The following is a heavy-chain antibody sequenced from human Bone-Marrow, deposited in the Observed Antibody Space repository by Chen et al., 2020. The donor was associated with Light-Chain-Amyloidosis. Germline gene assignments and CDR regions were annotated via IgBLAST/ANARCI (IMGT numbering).Heavy chain of an antibody. Sequence: QVQLVQSGAEVKKPGSSVKVSCKASGGPFSNYAISWVRQAPGQGLEWMGGIIPIFGTASYAQTFQGRVTITADNSTSTAYMELSRLRSEDTPVYYGARRYFDWLSPSDPWGQGTLVTVSS. CDR2: IIPIFGTA. V-gene: IGHV1-69*06. D-gene: IGHD3-9*01. CDR3: ARRYFDWLSPSDP. CDR1: GGPFSNYA. J-gene: IGHJ5*02.